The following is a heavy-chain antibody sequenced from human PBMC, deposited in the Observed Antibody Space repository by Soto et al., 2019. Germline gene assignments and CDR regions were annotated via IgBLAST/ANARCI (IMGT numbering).Heavy chain of an antibody. D-gene: IGHD5-18*01. CDR1: GGSISSGGYS. V-gene: IGHV4-30-2*01. J-gene: IGHJ4*02. CDR2: IYHSGST. Sequence: TLSLTCAVSGGSISSGGYSWSWIRQPPGKGLEWIGYIYHSGSTYYNPSLKSRVTISVDRSKNQFSLKLSSVTAADTAVYYCARGRGYSYGYYDYWGQGTLVNVSS. CDR3: ARGRGYSYGYYDY.